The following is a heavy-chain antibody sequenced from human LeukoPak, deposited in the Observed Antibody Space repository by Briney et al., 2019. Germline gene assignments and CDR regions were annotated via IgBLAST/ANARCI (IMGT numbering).Heavy chain of an antibody. CDR1: GGSISSSSYY. V-gene: IGHV4-39*07. CDR2: IYYSGST. D-gene: IGHD3-22*01. CDR3: ARDDRSGYYPDAFDI. J-gene: IGHJ3*02. Sequence: SETLSLTCTVSGGSISSSSYYWAWIRQPPGKGLEWIGSIYYSGSTYYNPSLKSRVTISVDTSKNQFSLKLSSVTAADTAVYYCARDDRSGYYPDAFDIWGQGTMVTVSS.